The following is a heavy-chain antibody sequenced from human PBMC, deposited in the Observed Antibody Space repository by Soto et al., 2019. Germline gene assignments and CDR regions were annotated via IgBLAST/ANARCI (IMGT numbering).Heavy chain of an antibody. V-gene: IGHV3-7*03. CDR2: IKQDGSEK. CDR3: ARGGGVRDGYNLPSY. D-gene: IGHD3-16*01. CDR1: GFTFSSYW. Sequence: EVQLVESGGGLVQPGGSLRLSCAASGFTFSSYWMSWVRQAPGKGLEWVANIKQDGSEKYYVDSVKGRFTISRDNDKNSLYLQMNSLRAEDTAVYYCARGGGVRDGYNLPSYWGQGILVTVSS. J-gene: IGHJ4*02.